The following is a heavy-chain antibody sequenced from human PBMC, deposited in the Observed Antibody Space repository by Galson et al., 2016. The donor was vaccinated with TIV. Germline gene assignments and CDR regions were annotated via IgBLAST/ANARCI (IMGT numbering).Heavy chain of an antibody. CDR2: IRPSATRT. CDR1: GFTFSSFA. D-gene: IGHD6-19*01. CDR3: ARETGGSGWYTVDY. J-gene: IGHJ4*02. Sequence: SLRLSCAASGFTFSSFAMTWVRQAPGKGLEWLSTIRPSATRTYYSDSVKDRFTTSRDDSSNTLFLQMNSRRAEDTAMYFCARETGGSGWYTVDYWGQGALVIVSS. V-gene: IGHV3-23*01.